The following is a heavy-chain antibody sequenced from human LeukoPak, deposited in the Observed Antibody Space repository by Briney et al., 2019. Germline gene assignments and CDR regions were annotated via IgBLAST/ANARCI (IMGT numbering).Heavy chain of an antibody. Sequence: PGGSLRLSCAASGFTFDSYAMSWVRQAPGKGLEWVTFIRYDGSNKYYAESVKGRFTISRDNSKNTLYLQMSSLRAEDTAVYYCAKAIHSSSSGVVDYWGQGTLVTVSS. CDR3: AKAIHSSSSGVVDY. V-gene: IGHV3-30*02. CDR1: GFTFDSYA. CDR2: IRYDGSNK. D-gene: IGHD6-6*01. J-gene: IGHJ4*02.